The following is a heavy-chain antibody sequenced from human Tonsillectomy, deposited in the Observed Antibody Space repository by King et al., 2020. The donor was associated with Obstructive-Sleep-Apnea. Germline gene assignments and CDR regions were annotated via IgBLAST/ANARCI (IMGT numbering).Heavy chain of an antibody. CDR2: IKHDVSDK. J-gene: IGHJ1*01. Sequence: EQLVQSGGGLVQPGGSLRLCCAASGFTFSSYWMSGVRQAPGKGLEWVANIKHDVSDKYYVDSVKGRFTISRDNAKNSLFLQMNALRAEDTALYYCAREAESAWYEQQEYFQNWGQGTLVTVSS. V-gene: IGHV3-7*03. CDR3: AREAESAWYEQQEYFQN. D-gene: IGHD6-19*01. CDR1: GFTFSSYW.